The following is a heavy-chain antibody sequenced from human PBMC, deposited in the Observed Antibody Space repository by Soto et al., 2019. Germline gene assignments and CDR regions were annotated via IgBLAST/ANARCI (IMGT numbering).Heavy chain of an antibody. D-gene: IGHD1-26*01. V-gene: IGHV1-46*01. J-gene: IGHJ4*02. CDR1: GYTFTSYW. CDR3: ARTSASALSAYFDS. CDR2: INPSGGST. Sequence: ASVKVSCKASGYTFTSYWMHWVRQAPGQGLEWLGVINPSGGSTNYAEKFQGRVSMTRDTSTSTVYMELSSLRSDDTAVYYCARTSASALSAYFDSWGQGTLVTVSS.